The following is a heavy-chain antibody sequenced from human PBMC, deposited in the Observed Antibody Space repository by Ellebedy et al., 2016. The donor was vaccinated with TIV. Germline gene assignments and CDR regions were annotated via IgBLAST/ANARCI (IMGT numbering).Heavy chain of an antibody. D-gene: IGHD3-22*01. J-gene: IGHJ1*01. CDR1: GFTFGSFA. Sequence: GESLKISCAASGFTFGSFAMHWVRQAPGKGLAWLSVIRGDGVNTYSAASVQGRFTITRDNFKKTLFLQVNRLRAEDTAVYYCAKGSSSGLNYDRVGFQYWGQGTLVTVSS. CDR3: AKGSSSGLNYDRVGFQY. V-gene: IGHV3-23*01. CDR2: IRGDGVNT.